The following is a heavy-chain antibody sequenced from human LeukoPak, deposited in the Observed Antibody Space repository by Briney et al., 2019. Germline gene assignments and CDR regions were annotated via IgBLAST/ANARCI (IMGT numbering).Heavy chain of an antibody. Sequence: GESLKISCKGSGYSFTNYWIGWVRKMPGKGLEWMGNIYPGDSDTRYSPSFQGQITISADESITTAYLQWSSLKASDTAMYYCARRHYGMDVWGQGTMVTVSS. CDR1: GYSFTNYW. V-gene: IGHV5-51*01. CDR2: IYPGDSDT. CDR3: ARRHYGMDV. J-gene: IGHJ6*02.